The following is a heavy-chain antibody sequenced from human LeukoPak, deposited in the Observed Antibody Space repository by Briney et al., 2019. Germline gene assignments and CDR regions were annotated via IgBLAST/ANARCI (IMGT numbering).Heavy chain of an antibody. CDR1: GFTFSSYG. CDR3: AKALGRWMTTVTPGY. V-gene: IGHV3-23*01. Sequence: GGSLRLSCAASGFTFSSYGMSWVRQAPGKGLEWVSAISGSGGSTYYADSVKGRFTISRDNSKNTLYLQMNSPRAEDTAVYYCAKALGRWMTTVTPGYWGQGTLVTVSS. J-gene: IGHJ4*02. D-gene: IGHD4-17*01. CDR2: ISGSGGST.